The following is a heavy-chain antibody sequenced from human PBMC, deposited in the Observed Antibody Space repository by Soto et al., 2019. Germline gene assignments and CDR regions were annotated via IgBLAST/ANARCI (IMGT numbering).Heavy chain of an antibody. D-gene: IGHD3-10*01. J-gene: IGHJ4*02. CDR3: VRDLGYSTGSFCCYFDF. CDR2: ISSSSSSTI. CDR1: GFKFSSWS. Sequence: EVQLVESGGGLAQPGGSLRLSCAASGFKFSSWSMNWVRQAPGKGLEWVSYISSSSSSTIYDADSVKGRFTISRDNAKESLYLQMNSLRDEDTAVYYCVRDLGYSTGSFCCYFDFWGLGTLVTVSS. V-gene: IGHV3-48*02.